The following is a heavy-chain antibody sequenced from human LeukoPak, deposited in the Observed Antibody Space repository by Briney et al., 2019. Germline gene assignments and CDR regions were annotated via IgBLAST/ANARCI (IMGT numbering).Heavy chain of an antibody. CDR2: IYLGDFGI. Sequence: GESLQISCQGSGYSFTNYWIGWVRQMPGKGLEWMGIIYLGDFGIRYSPSFQGQVTISADKSISTAYLQWSSLKASDTAMYYCARNSGTENNFDYWGQGTLVTVSS. CDR1: GYSFTNYW. J-gene: IGHJ4*02. V-gene: IGHV5-51*01. CDR3: ARNSGTENNFDY. D-gene: IGHD1-26*01.